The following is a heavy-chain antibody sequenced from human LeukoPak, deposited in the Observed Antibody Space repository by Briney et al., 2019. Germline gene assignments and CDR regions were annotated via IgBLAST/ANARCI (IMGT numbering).Heavy chain of an antibody. CDR3: ARNTFIVVVPAAIENWFDP. V-gene: IGHV1-18*01. J-gene: IGHJ5*02. Sequence: ASVKVSCKASGYTFTSYGISWVRQAPGQGLEWMGWISAYNGNTNYAQKLQGRVTMTTDTSTSTAYMGLRSLRSDDTAVYYCARNTFIVVVPAAIENWFDPWGQGTLVTVSS. CDR1: GYTFTSYG. D-gene: IGHD2-2*01. CDR2: ISAYNGNT.